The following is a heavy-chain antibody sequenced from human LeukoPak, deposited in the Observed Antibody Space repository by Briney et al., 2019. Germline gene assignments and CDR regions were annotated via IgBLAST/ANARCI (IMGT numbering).Heavy chain of an antibody. CDR1: GFTVSSNY. J-gene: IGHJ5*02. CDR3: ARVGYCSGGSCYRFDP. Sequence: PGGSLRLSCAASGFTVSSNYMSWVRQAPGKGLEWVSVIYSGGSTYYADSVKGRFTISRDNSKNTLYLQMNSLRAEDTAVYYCARVGYCSGGSCYRFDPWGQGTLVTVSS. D-gene: IGHD2-15*01. CDR2: IYSGGST. V-gene: IGHV3-53*01.